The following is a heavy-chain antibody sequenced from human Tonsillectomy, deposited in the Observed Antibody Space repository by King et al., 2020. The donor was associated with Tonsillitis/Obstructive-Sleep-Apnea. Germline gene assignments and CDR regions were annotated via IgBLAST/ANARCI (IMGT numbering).Heavy chain of an antibody. V-gene: IGHV4-59*01. CDR2: IYYSGST. D-gene: IGHD6-19*01. CDR3: ARVRYSSGWYYFDY. CDR1: GGSISSYY. Sequence: QLQESGPGLVKPSETLSLTCTVSGGSISSYYWSWIRQPPGKGLEWIGYIYYSGSTNYNPSLKSRVTISVDTSKNQFSLKLSSVTAADTAVYYCARVRYSSGWYYFDYWGQGNLGTVSS. J-gene: IGHJ4*02.